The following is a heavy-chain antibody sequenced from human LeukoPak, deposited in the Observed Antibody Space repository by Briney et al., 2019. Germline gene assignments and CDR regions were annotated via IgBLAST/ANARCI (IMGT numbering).Heavy chain of an antibody. CDR1: GGTFSSYA. CDR3: ARDRESGSYYEGSDY. J-gene: IGHJ4*02. Sequence: ASVKVSCKASGGTFSSYAISWVRQAPGQGLEWMGGIIPIFGTANYAQKFQGRVTITTDESTSTAYMELSSLRSEDTAVYYCARDRESGSYYEGSDYWGQGTLVTVSS. D-gene: IGHD1-26*01. CDR2: IIPIFGTA. V-gene: IGHV1-69*05.